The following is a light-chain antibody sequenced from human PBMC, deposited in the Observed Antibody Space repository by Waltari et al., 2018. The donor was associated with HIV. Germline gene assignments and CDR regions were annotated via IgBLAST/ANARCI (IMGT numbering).Light chain of an antibody. J-gene: IGLJ3*02. CDR1: SRDVGGYNS. Sequence: QSALTQPRSVSGSPGQSVTISCTGTSRDVGGYNSVSWYQQHPGKAPKFMIYDVSKRPSGVPDRFSGSKSGNTASLTISGLQAEDEADYYCCSYAGNYTLVFGGGTKLTVL. CDR2: DVS. CDR3: CSYAGNYTLV. V-gene: IGLV2-11*01.